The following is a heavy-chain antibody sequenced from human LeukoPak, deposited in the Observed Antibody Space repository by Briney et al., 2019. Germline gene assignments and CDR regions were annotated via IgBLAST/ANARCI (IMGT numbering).Heavy chain of an antibody. CDR2: ISSSGSTI. V-gene: IGHV3-48*04. CDR1: GFTFSSYA. Sequence: GGSLRLSCAASGFTFSSYAMSWVRQAPGKGLEWVSYISSSGSTIKYADSVKGRFTISRDNAKNSLYLQMNSLRAEDTAVYYCARDSPDRYCSSTSCYLGAFDIWGQGTMVTVSS. CDR3: ARDSPDRYCSSTSCYLGAFDI. D-gene: IGHD2-2*01. J-gene: IGHJ3*02.